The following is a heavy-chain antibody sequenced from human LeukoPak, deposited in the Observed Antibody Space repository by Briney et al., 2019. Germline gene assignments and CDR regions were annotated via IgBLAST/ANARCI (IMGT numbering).Heavy chain of an antibody. V-gene: IGHV3-7*01. Sequence: GGSLRLSCAASEFTFSSYAMSWVRQAPGKGLEWVANIKQDGSEKYYVDSVKGRFTISRDNAKNSLYLQMNSLRAEDTAVYYCARVDYDFWSGPIDYWGQGTLVTVSS. J-gene: IGHJ4*02. D-gene: IGHD3-3*01. CDR1: EFTFSSYA. CDR2: IKQDGSEK. CDR3: ARVDYDFWSGPIDY.